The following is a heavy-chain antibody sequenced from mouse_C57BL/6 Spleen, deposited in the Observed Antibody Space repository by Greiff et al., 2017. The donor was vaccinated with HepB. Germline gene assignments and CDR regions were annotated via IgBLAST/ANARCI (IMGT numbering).Heavy chain of an antibody. V-gene: IGHV5-6*01. J-gene: IGHJ2*01. Sequence: EVNLVESGGDLVKPGGSLKLSCAASGFTFSSYGMSWVRQTPDKRLEWVATISSGGSYTYYPDSVKGRFTISRDNAKNTLYLQMSSLKSEDTAMYYCARLFTTVVATDYWGQGTTLTVSS. CDR1: GFTFSSYG. D-gene: IGHD1-1*01. CDR3: ARLFTTVVATDY. CDR2: ISSGGSYT.